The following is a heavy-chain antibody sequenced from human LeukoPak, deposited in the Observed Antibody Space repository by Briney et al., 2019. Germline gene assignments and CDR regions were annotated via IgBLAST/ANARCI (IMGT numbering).Heavy chain of an antibody. CDR2: INHSGST. J-gene: IGHJ4*02. D-gene: IGHD1-1*01. CDR1: GGSFSGYY. Sequence: SETLSLTCAVYGGSFSGYYWSWIRQPPGKGLEWIGEINHSGSTNYNPSLKSRVTISVDTSKNQFSLKLSSVTAADTAVYYCARLNWNDVFWYFDYWGQGTLVTVSS. CDR3: ARLNWNDVFWYFDY. V-gene: IGHV4-34*01.